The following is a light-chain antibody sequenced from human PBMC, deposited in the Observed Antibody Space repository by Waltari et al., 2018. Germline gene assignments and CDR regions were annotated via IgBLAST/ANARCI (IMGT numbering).Light chain of an antibody. CDR3: QQSNNLPVT. CDR1: QDIKNN. V-gene: IGKV1-33*01. Sequence: DIQTSQSPSSLSASVGDRVTITCQASQDIKNNLNWYQQKPGKAPNLLIYDASSLETGVPSRFSGSGFGKDFSFTISGLQPEDIATYFCQQSNNLPVTFGPGTKVDIK. CDR2: DAS. J-gene: IGKJ3*01.